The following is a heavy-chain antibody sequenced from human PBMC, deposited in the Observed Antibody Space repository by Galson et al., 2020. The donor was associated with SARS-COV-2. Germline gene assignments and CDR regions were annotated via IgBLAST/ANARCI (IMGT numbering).Heavy chain of an antibody. J-gene: IGHJ4*02. CDR2: ISTASATI. CDR1: GFTFSSYN. D-gene: IGHD6-6*01. V-gene: IGHV3-48*02. CDR3: ARELVAARYIGY. Sequence: GGSLRLSCAASGFTFSSYNMKWVRQAPGMGLEWISFISTASATIFYADSVTGRFTISRDNAKNSLYLQMNSLRDDDTAVYYCARELVAARYIGYWGQGTLVTVSS.